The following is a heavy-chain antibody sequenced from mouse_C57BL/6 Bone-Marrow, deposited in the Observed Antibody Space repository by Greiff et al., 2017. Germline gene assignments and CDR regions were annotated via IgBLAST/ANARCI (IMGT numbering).Heavy chain of an antibody. D-gene: IGHD1-1*01. J-gene: IGHJ1*03. CDR3: ASPHCYGSSYGEWYFDV. V-gene: IGHV1-19*01. CDR1: GYTFTDYY. Sequence: EVQLQQSGPVLVKPGASVKMSCKASGYTFTDYYMNWVKQSHGKSLEWIGVINPYNGGTSYNQKFKGKATLTVDKSSSTAYMELNSLTSGDSAVYYCASPHCYGSSYGEWYFDVWGTGTTVTVTS. CDR2: INPYNGGT.